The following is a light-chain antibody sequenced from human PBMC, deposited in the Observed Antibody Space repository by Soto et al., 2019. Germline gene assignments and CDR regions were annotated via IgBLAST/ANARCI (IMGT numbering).Light chain of an antibody. V-gene: IGLV1-40*01. CDR2: GNG. Sequence: SVLTQPPSVSGAPGQRVTISCSGTSSSIGAGYEVHWYHQLPGTAPKLFVSGNGNRPSGVPDRLSGSKSGTSASLAITGLQAEDEADYYCQSYDNSLSVYVFGTGTKVTV. CDR3: QSYDNSLSVYV. CDR1: SSSIGAGYE. J-gene: IGLJ1*01.